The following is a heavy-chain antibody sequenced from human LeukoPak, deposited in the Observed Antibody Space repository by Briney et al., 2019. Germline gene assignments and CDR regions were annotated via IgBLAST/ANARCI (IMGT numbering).Heavy chain of an antibody. Sequence: GGSLRLSCAASGFTFSSYSMNWVRQAPGKGLEWVSSISSSSSYIYYADSVKGRFTISRDNAKNSLYLQMNSLRAEDTAVYYCARDRYSSSCGGDYWGQGTLVTVSS. J-gene: IGHJ4*02. CDR1: GFTFSSYS. CDR3: ARDRYSSSCGGDY. CDR2: ISSSSSYI. D-gene: IGHD6-13*01. V-gene: IGHV3-21*01.